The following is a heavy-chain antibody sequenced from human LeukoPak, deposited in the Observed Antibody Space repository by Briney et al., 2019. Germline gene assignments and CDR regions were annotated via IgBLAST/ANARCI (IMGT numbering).Heavy chain of an antibody. D-gene: IGHD5-24*01. Sequence: PSETLSLTCTVSGASISSYYWSWIRQPPGKGLEWIGYSHYSGSSNYNPSLKSRVTISVDTSKNQFSLKLSSVTAADTAVYYCARDTMATTIGLYFDYWGQGTLVTVSS. V-gene: IGHV4-59*12. J-gene: IGHJ4*02. CDR2: SHYSGSS. CDR3: ARDTMATTIGLYFDY. CDR1: GASISSYY.